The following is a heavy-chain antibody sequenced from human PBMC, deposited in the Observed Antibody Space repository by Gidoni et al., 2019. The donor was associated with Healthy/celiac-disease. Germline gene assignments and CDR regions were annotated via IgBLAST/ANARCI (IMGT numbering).Heavy chain of an antibody. CDR3: AKGYLFGSYAAYYYYYGMDV. V-gene: IGHV3-9*01. CDR2: ISLNSGSI. J-gene: IGHJ6*02. D-gene: IGHD2-2*01. CDR1: GFTCDDHA. Sequence: EVQLVESGGGLVQPGRSLRLYCAAAGFTCDDHAMKRVRQGPGKGLEWVSGISLNSGSIGYAGSVKCRFTISRDNAKNSLYLQMNSLRAEDTALYYCAKGYLFGSYAAYYYYYGMDVWGQGTTVTVSS.